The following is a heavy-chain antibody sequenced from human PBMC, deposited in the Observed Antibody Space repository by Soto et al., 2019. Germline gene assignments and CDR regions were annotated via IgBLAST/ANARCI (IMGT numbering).Heavy chain of an antibody. J-gene: IGHJ4*02. V-gene: IGHV3-48*02. CDR3: ARSVAGHFDY. D-gene: IGHD6-19*01. CDR1: GFTFNIYS. CDR2: ITSDTATI. Sequence: HPGVSLRLSCAASGFTFNIYSMTWVRQAPGKGLEWVSYITSDTATIHYADSVRGRFTISRDNAENSLFLQMNSLRDEDTDAYYCARSVAGHFDYWGQGTLVNVSS.